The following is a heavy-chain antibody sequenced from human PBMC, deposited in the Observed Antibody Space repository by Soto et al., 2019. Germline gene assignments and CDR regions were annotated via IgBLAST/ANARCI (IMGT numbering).Heavy chain of an antibody. CDR2: ISYDGSNK. V-gene: IGHV3-30-3*01. Sequence: QVQLVESGGGVVQPGRSLRLSCAASGFTFSSYALHWVRQSPGKGLEWVAVISYDGSNKYYADSVKGRFTISRDNSKNTLYLQMNSLRAEDTAVYYCARDPLRKRIQLWLDHWGQGTLVTVSS. J-gene: IGHJ5*02. D-gene: IGHD5-18*01. CDR1: GFTFSSYA. CDR3: ARDPLRKRIQLWLDH.